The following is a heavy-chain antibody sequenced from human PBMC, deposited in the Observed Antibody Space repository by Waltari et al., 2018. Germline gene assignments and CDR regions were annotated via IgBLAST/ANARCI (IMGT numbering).Heavy chain of an antibody. CDR2: MAKEGRSA. CDR3: AGGGLYDFFGGREVTGHYAMDV. Sequence: EVELGESGGGVVPPGGSLRLSCSASGFTFTDFFMHWVRQGPGRGLGWGGRMAKEGRSAEYVDSGKDRFTISGDNAKNRGYLQMTRLTDEDTAGYYCAGGGLYDFFGGREVTGHYAMDVWGHGTPVNVS. D-gene: IGHD3-3*01. J-gene: IGHJ6*02. V-gene: IGHV3-74*01. CDR1: GFTFTDFF.